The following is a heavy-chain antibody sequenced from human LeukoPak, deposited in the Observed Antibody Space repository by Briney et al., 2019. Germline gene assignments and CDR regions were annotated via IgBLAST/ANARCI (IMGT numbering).Heavy chain of an antibody. J-gene: IGHJ4*02. CDR2: IYYSGST. V-gene: IGHV4-59*01. CDR1: GGSISSYY. Sequence: SETLSLTCTVSGGSISSYYWSWIRQPPGKGLERIGYIYYSGSTNYNPSLKSRVTISVDTSKNQFSLKLSSVTAADTAVYYCARGYSSGPLDFDYWGQGTLVTVSS. CDR3: ARGYSSGPLDFDY. D-gene: IGHD6-19*01.